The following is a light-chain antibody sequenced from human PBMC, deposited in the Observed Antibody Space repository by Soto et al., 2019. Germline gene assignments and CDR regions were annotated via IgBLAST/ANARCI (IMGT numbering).Light chain of an antibody. CDR3: QSYDSSLSAVV. V-gene: IGLV2-14*01. Sequence: QSALTQPASLSGSPGQSITISCTGTSSDIGAYDYVSWFQQHPGKAPKLMISEVNNRPSGVPDRFSGSKSGTSASLAVTGLQAEDEATYYCQSYDSSLSAVVFGGGTKLTVL. J-gene: IGLJ2*01. CDR2: EVN. CDR1: SSDIGAYDY.